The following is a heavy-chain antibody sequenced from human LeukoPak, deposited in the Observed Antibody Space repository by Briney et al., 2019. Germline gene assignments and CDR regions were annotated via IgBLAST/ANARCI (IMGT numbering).Heavy chain of an antibody. CDR1: GFTFSSYA. D-gene: IGHD3-9*01. CDR3: ARDSPRTGRYFDWLLFDY. Sequence: GGSLRLSCAASGFTFSSYAMSWVRQAPGKGLEWVSAISGSGGSTYYVDSVKGRFTISRDNSKNTLYLQMNSLRAEDTAVYYCARDSPRTGRYFDWLLFDYWGQGTLVTVSS. CDR2: ISGSGGST. J-gene: IGHJ4*02. V-gene: IGHV3-23*01.